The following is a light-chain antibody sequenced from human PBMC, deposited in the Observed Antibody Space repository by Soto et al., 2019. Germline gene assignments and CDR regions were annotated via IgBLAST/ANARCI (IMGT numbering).Light chain of an antibody. CDR1: QSVSSY. CDR2: DAS. V-gene: IGKV3-11*01. CDR3: QQRRNWPVT. J-gene: IGKJ4*01. Sequence: EIVLTQSPATLSLSPGERATLSCRASQSVSSYLAWYQQKPGQAPRLLIYDASNRATGIPARFSGSGSGTDFTLAISSLEPEDFAIYYCQQRRNWPVTFGGGTKVDI.